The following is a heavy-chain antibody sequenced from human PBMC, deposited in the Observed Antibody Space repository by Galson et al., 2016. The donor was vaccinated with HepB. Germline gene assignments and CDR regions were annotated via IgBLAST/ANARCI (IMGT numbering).Heavy chain of an antibody. CDR3: AREYSYGYYYFYGVDV. CDR2: ISSSGSTM. Sequence: SLRLSCAASGFTFSSYEMNWVRRAPGKGLEWVSYISSSGSTMYYAASVTGRFPISRDNAKNSLYLQMNSLRAEDTAVYYCAREYSYGYYYFYGVDVWGQGTTVTVSS. D-gene: IGHD5-18*01. V-gene: IGHV3-48*03. CDR1: GFTFSSYE. J-gene: IGHJ6*02.